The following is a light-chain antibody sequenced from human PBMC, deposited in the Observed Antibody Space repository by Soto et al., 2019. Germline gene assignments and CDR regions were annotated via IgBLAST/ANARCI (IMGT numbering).Light chain of an antibody. CDR1: QSVSGNY. Sequence: EIVMTQSPGTLSLSPGETATLSCRASQSVSGNYVAWFHQKPGRAPRLLIYGASSRATGVPDRFSASGSGTDFTLTISRLEPEDFAVYYCQQYGRSPFTFGPGTKVDIK. CDR2: GAS. J-gene: IGKJ3*01. V-gene: IGKV3-20*01. CDR3: QQYGRSPFT.